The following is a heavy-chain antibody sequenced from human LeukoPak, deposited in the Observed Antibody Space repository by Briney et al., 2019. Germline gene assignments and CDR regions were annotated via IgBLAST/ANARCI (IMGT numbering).Heavy chain of an antibody. CDR1: GGSISSSSYS. CDR3: ARLSDHYYDSSGYYFDY. J-gene: IGHJ4*02. CDR2: IYYSGST. V-gene: IGHV4-39*01. D-gene: IGHD3-22*01. Sequence: SETLSLTCTVSGGSISSSSYSWGWIRQPPGKGLEWIGSIYYSGSTYYNPSLKSRVTISVDTSKNQFSLKLSSVTAADTAVYYCARLSDHYYDSSGYYFDYWGQGTLVTVSS.